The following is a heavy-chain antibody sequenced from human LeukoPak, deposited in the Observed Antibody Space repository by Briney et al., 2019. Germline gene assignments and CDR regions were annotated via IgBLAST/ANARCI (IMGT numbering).Heavy chain of an antibody. V-gene: IGHV4-59*01. CDR2: IYYSGST. J-gene: IGHJ4*02. Sequence: SETLSLTCSVSGGSLSSYYWSWIRQPPGKGLEWIGYIYYSGSTNYNPSLKSRVTISVDTSKNQFSLKLNSVTAADTAVYYCARDEPPYRGDTNCCAFDSWGQGTLVTVSS. D-gene: IGHD2-21*01. CDR1: GGSLSSYY. CDR3: ARDEPPYRGDTNCCAFDS.